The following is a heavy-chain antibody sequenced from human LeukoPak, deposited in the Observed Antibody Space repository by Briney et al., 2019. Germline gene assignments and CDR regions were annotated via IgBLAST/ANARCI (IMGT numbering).Heavy chain of an antibody. CDR2: INPNSGGT. J-gene: IGHJ4*02. D-gene: IGHD3-3*01. CDR1: GYTFTGYY. V-gene: IGHV1-2*02. CDR3: ARGDVLRFLELDY. Sequence: ASVKLCCKASGYTFTGYYMHWVRQAPGQGLEWMGWINPNSGGTNYAQKFQSRVTMTRDTSISTAYMELSRLRSDDTAVYYCARGDVLRFLELDYWGQGTLVTVSS.